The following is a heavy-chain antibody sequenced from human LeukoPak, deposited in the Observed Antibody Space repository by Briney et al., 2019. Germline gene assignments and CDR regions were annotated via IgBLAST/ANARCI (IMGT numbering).Heavy chain of an antibody. CDR1: GGSFSGYY. CDR3: ARESVAAAAFDY. J-gene: IGHJ4*02. D-gene: IGHD6-13*01. CDR2: INHSGST. Sequence: SETLSLTCAVYGGSFSGYYWSWIRQPPGKGLEWIGEINHSGSTNYNPSLKSRVTISVDTSKNQFSLNLSSVTAADTAVYYCARESVAAAAFDYWGRGTLVTVSS. V-gene: IGHV4-34*01.